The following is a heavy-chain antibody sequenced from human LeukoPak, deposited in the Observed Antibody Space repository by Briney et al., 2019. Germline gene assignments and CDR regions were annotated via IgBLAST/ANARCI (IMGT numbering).Heavy chain of an antibody. CDR2: IKGRTYSETA. Sequence: GGSLRLSCVVSGLTFRDAWISWVRQAPGKGLEWIGRIKGRTYSETADFAAPVKGRFTPSRDDSKNTVYLQMNSLNTEDTAMYFCAWMATVLSVDVWGQGTLVTVSS. D-gene: IGHD5-24*01. CDR3: AWMATVLSVDV. J-gene: IGHJ4*02. CDR1: GLTFRDAW. V-gene: IGHV3-15*01.